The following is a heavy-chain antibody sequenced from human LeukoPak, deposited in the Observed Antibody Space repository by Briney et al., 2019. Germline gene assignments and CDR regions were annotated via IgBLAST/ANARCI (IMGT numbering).Heavy chain of an antibody. CDR2: ISSSGSTI. Sequence: PGGSLRLSCAASGFTFSSYEMNWVRQAPGKGLEWVSYISSSGSTIYYADSVKGRITISRDNAKNSLYLQMNSLRAEDTAVYYCATDYGSGSQYRGGDYWGQGTLVTVSS. CDR3: ATDYGSGSQYRGGDY. V-gene: IGHV3-48*03. D-gene: IGHD3-10*01. J-gene: IGHJ4*02. CDR1: GFTFSSYE.